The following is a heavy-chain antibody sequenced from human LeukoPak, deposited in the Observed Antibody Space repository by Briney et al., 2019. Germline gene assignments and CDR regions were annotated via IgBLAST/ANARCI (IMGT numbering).Heavy chain of an antibody. CDR2: INPSGGST. D-gene: IGHD6-13*01. V-gene: IGHV1-46*01. CDR3: ATYEQQLAFDN. CDR1: GYTFTSYY. J-gene: IGHJ4*02. Sequence: ASVKVSCKASGYTFTSYYMYWVRQAPGQGLEWMGVINPSGGSTSYAQKFQGRVTMTRDTSTSTVYMELSSLRSEDTAVYYCATYEQQLAFDNWGQGTLVTVSS.